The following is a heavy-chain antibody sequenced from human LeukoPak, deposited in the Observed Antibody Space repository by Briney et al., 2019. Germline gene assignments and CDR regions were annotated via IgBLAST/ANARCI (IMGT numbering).Heavy chain of an antibody. CDR1: GFTFSSYA. Sequence: GGSLRLSCAASGFTFSSYAMSWVRQAPGKGLEWVSRISASGGSTYYTDSVKGRFTISRDNSKNTLYLQMNSLRAEDTAVYYCAKDLAGSRPLGLDYWGQGTLVTVSP. CDR2: ISASGGST. D-gene: IGHD3-16*01. V-gene: IGHV3-23*01. J-gene: IGHJ4*02. CDR3: AKDLAGSRPLGLDY.